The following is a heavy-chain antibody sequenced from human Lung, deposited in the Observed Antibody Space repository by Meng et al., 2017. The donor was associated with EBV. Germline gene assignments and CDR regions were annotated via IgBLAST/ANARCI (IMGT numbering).Heavy chain of an antibody. CDR3: AREYSSSSGLPGP. V-gene: IGHV4-30-4*08. Sequence: VQRQELVPGLANPCQPLSLTCTVYGGSIRFGAYDWSWIGPPPGKGLEWIGYIYDSGSTSYNPSLMSRVTISVDTSRNQSSLKLTSVTAADTAVYYCAREYSSSSGLPGPWGQGTLVTVSS. J-gene: IGHJ5*02. CDR1: GGSIRFGAYD. D-gene: IGHD6-6*01. CDR2: IYDSGST.